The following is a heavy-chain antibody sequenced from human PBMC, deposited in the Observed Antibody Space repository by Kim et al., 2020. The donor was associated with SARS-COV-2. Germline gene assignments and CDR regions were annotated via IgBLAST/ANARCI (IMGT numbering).Heavy chain of an antibody. Sequence: DENEKYYMDSVKGRFTITRDNAKNSLYLQMNSLRAEDTAVYYCARVNNIFDYWGQGTLVTVSS. J-gene: IGHJ4*02. V-gene: IGHV3-7*03. CDR2: DENEK. CDR3: ARVNNIFDY. D-gene: IGHD1-20*01.